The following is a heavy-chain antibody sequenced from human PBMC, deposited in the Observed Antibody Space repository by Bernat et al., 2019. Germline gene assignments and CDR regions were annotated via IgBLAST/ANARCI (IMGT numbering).Heavy chain of an antibody. Sequence: EVQLVETGGGLIQPGGSLRLSCAASGFTVSSNYMSWVRQAPGKGLEWVSVIYSGGSTYYADSVKGRFTISRDNSKNTLYLQMNSLRAEDTALYYCAKAGSATWDYYYYYMDVWGKGTTVTVSS. J-gene: IGHJ6*03. CDR2: IYSGGST. V-gene: IGHV3-53*05. D-gene: IGHD1-26*01. CDR3: AKAGSATWDYYYYYMDV. CDR1: GFTVSSNY.